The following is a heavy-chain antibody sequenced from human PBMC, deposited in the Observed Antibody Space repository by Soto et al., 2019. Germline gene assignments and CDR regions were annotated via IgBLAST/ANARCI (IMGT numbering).Heavy chain of an antibody. CDR3: AKDRFGIAAAGSNWFDP. Sequence: GGSLRLSCAASGFTFSNYAMSRVRQAPGKGLEWVSAISGSGGSTYYADSVKGRFTISRDNSKNTLYLQMNSLRAEDTAVYYCAKDRFGIAAAGSNWFDPWGQGTLVTVSS. J-gene: IGHJ5*02. CDR1: GFTFSNYA. CDR2: ISGSGGST. D-gene: IGHD6-13*01. V-gene: IGHV3-23*01.